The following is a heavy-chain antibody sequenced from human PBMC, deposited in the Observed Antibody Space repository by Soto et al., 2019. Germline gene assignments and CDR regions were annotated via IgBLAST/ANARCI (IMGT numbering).Heavy chain of an antibody. CDR3: ARDNYGDYDNWYFDL. V-gene: IGHV3-33*01. Sequence: QEQLVESGGGVVQPGRSLRLSCAASGFTFSSYGMHWVRQAPGKGLEWVAVIWYDGSNKYYADSVKGRVTLSRDNSKSTLYMQMNSLRAEDTAVYYCARDNYGDYDNWYFDLWGRGTLVTVSS. D-gene: IGHD4-17*01. J-gene: IGHJ2*01. CDR2: IWYDGSNK. CDR1: GFTFSSYG.